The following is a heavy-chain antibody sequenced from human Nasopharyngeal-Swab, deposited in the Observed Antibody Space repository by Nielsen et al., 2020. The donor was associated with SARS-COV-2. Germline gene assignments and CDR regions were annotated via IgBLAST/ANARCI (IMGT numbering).Heavy chain of an antibody. Sequence: GESLKISCAASGFTFSSYSMNWVHQAPGKGLEWVSSISSSSSYIYYADSVKGRFTISRDNAKNSLYLQMNSLRAEDTAVYYCARGGDYRYYFDYWGQGTLVTVSS. CDR3: ARGGDYRYYFDY. V-gene: IGHV3-21*01. J-gene: IGHJ4*02. CDR2: ISSSSSYI. D-gene: IGHD4-17*01. CDR1: GFTFSSYS.